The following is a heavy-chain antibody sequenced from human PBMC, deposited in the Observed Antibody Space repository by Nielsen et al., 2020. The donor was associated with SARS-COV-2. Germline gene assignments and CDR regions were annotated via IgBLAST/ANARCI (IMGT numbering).Heavy chain of an antibody. CDR3: AKEISGQDIVVVPAALFDY. CDR1: GFTFSSYA. V-gene: IGHV3-30*04. Sequence: LKISCAVSGFTFSSYAMHWVRQAPGKGLEWMAVISNDGKNEYYADSVKGRFTISRDNSKNTLYLQMNSLRAEDTAVYYCAKEISGQDIVVVPAALFDYWGQGTLVTVSS. J-gene: IGHJ4*02. CDR2: ISNDGKNE. D-gene: IGHD2-2*01.